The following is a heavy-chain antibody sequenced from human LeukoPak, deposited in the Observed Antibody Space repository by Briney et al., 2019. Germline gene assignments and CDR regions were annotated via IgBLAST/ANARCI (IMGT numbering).Heavy chain of an antibody. V-gene: IGHV3-23*01. Sequence: QPGGSLRLSCAASGFTFSSYAMSWVRQAPGKGLEWVSAISGSGGSTYYADSVKGRFTISRDNSKNTLYLQMNSLRAEDTAVYYCARYQSWVTMIVVASDYWGQGTLVTVSS. CDR1: GFTFSSYA. CDR2: ISGSGGST. CDR3: ARYQSWVTMIVVASDY. D-gene: IGHD3-22*01. J-gene: IGHJ4*02.